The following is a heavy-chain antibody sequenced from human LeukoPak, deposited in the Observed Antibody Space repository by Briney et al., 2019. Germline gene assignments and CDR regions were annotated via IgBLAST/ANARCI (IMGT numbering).Heavy chain of an antibody. CDR2: IYPGDSDT. CDR1: GYSFTTYW. D-gene: IGHD5-18*01. Sequence: GESLKISCKGSGYSFTTYWIGWVRQMPGKGLEWMGIIYPGDSDTRYSPSFQGQVTISADKSISTPDLQWSSLKASDTAMYYCARSYSYGNFDYWGQGTLVTVSS. J-gene: IGHJ4*02. V-gene: IGHV5-51*01. CDR3: ARSYSYGNFDY.